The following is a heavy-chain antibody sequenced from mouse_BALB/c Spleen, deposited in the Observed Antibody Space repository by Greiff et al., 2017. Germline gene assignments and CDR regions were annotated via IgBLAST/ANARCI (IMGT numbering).Heavy chain of an antibody. CDR3: ARYYYGSSHYYAMDY. CDR2: ISTYYGDA. CDR1: GYTFTDYA. J-gene: IGHJ4*01. D-gene: IGHD1-1*01. Sequence: QVQLQQSGAELVRPGVSVKISCKGSGYTFTDYAMHWVKQSHAKSLEWIGVISTYYGDASYNQKFKGKATMTVDKSSSTAYMELARLTSEDSAIYYCARYYYGSSHYYAMDYWGQGTSVTVSS. V-gene: IGHV1S137*01.